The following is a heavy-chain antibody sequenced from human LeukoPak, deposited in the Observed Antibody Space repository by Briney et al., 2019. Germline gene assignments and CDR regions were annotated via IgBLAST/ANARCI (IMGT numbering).Heavy chain of an antibody. J-gene: IGHJ6*03. Sequence: GALRLSCAASGFTFSSYGMSWVRQAPGKGPEWVSAISGSGGSTYYADSVKGRFTISRDNSKNTLYLQMNSLRAEDTAVYYCAKAGSYYYDSSGSSFYYYYYYMDVWGKGTTVTISS. CDR1: GFTFSSYG. D-gene: IGHD3-22*01. V-gene: IGHV3-23*01. CDR2: ISGSGGST. CDR3: AKAGSYYYDSSGSSFYYYYYYMDV.